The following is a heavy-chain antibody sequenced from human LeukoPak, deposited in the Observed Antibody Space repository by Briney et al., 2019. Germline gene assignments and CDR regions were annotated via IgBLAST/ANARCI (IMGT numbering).Heavy chain of an antibody. CDR1: GFTFSNYA. CDR2: ISGSGGST. D-gene: IGHD5-18*01. V-gene: IGHV3-23*01. CDR3: ARDMIGDTAMVTGPGY. J-gene: IGHJ4*02. Sequence: GGSLRLSCAASGFTFSNYAMSWVRQAPGKGLEWVSGISGSGGSTLYADSVKGRFTISRDNSKNTLYLQMNSLRAEDTAVYYCARDMIGDTAMVTGPGYWGQGTLVTVSS.